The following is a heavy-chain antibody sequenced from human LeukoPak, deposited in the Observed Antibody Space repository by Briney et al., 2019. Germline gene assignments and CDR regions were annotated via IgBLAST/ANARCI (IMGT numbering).Heavy chain of an antibody. CDR3: AKDLLQYSSSSLGY. CDR2: ISTTGGST. Sequence: GGSLRLSCAASGFSFNNYAMSWVRQAPGKGLEWVSAISTTGGSTYYADSVKGRFTVSRDNSKNTLYLQMNSLRAEDTAVYYCAKDLLQYSSSSLGYWGQGTLVTVSS. J-gene: IGHJ4*02. CDR1: GFSFNNYA. V-gene: IGHV3-23*01. D-gene: IGHD6-6*01.